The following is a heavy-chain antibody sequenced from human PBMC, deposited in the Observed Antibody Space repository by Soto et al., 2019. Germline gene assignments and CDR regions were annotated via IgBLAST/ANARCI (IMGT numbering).Heavy chain of an antibody. CDR2: IHHTGYT. D-gene: IGHD1-26*01. CDR1: GSSISNDNW. J-gene: IGHJ4*02. Sequence: PSETLSLTCVVSGSSISNDNWLVWIRQPPGKGLEWIGYIHHTGYTYSNPALKSRLTMSVDTSKNQFSLRLSSVTAVDTAVYYCATKDNGKYFFDSWGQGALVTVSS. CDR3: ATKDNGKYFFDS. V-gene: IGHV4-28*01.